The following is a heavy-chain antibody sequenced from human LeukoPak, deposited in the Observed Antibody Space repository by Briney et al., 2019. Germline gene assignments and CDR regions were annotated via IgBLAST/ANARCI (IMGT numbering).Heavy chain of an antibody. Sequence: ASVKVSCKASGYTFTSYYMHWVRQAPGQGLEWMGIINPSGGSTSYAQKFQGGVTMTRDMSTSTVYMELSSLRSEDTAVYYCARGIGFWDIDYWGQGTLVTVSS. CDR2: INPSGGST. D-gene: IGHD3-3*01. V-gene: IGHV1-46*01. CDR1: GYTFTSYY. CDR3: ARGIGFWDIDY. J-gene: IGHJ4*02.